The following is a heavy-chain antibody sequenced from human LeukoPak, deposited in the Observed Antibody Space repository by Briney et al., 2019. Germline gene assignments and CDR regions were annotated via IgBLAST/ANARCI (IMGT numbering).Heavy chain of an antibody. CDR2: INHSGTT. V-gene: IGHV4-34*01. D-gene: IGHD3-10*01. J-gene: IGHJ4*02. Sequence: PSETLSLTCAVYGGSFSGYYWSWIRQPPGQGLEWIGEINHSGTTNYNPSLKSRVTISVDTSKNQFSLKLSSVTAADTAVYYCARGDIWGSYYKRPFDYWGQGTLVTVSS. CDR3: ARGDIWGSYYKRPFDY. CDR1: GGSFSGYY.